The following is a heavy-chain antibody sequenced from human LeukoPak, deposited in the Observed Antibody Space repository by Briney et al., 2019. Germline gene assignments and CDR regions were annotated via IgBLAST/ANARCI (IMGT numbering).Heavy chain of an antibody. CDR1: GFTFGSYA. CDR3: ARRPRDSSGYYLGAFHA. D-gene: IGHD3-22*01. J-gene: IGHJ3*01. V-gene: IGHV3-23*01. Sequence: GGSLRLSCEASGFTFGSYAMTWVRQAPGKGLDWVSVIGASGADTYYADSVKGRFTISRDNAKNTLYLHMRSLRAEDTAVYFCARRPRDSSGYYLGAFHAWGQGATVTVSS. CDR2: IGASGADT.